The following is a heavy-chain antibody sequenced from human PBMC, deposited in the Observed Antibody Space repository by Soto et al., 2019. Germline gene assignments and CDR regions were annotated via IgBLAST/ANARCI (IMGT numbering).Heavy chain of an antibody. CDR2: IIPIFGTA. CDR3: ARGDCSSTSCYYHYYGMDV. V-gene: IGHV1-69*13. Sequence: ASVKVSCKASGGTSSNYAISWGGQAPGQGLGWMGGIIPIFGTANYAQKFQGRVTITADESTSTAYMELSSLRSEDRAVYYCARGDCSSTSCYYHYYGMDVWGQGTTVTVSS. CDR1: GGTSSNYA. D-gene: IGHD2-2*01. J-gene: IGHJ6*02.